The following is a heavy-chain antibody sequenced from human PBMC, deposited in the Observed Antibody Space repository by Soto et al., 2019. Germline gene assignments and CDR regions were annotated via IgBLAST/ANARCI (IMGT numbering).Heavy chain of an antibody. J-gene: IGHJ4*02. Sequence: GGSLRLSCAASGFTFSSYAMSWVRQAPGKGLEWVSAISGSGGSTYYADSVKGRFTISRDNSKNTLYLQMNSLRAEDTAVYYCAKGIVLIAVVGTGYFDYWGQGTLVTVSS. D-gene: IGHD6-19*01. CDR2: ISGSGGST. CDR1: GFTFSSYA. V-gene: IGHV3-23*01. CDR3: AKGIVLIAVVGTGYFDY.